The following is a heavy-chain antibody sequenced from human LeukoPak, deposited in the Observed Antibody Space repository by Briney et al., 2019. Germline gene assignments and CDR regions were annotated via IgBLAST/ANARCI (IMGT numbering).Heavy chain of an antibody. CDR3: ARATYYYDSSGYVLVDY. V-gene: IGHV4-4*07. J-gene: IGHJ4*02. D-gene: IGHD3-22*01. CDR1: GGSICSYY. CDR2: IYTSGST. Sequence: PSETLSLTCTVSGGSICSYYWSWIRQPAGKGLEWIGRIYTSGSTNYNPSLKSRVTMSVDTSKNQFSLRLSSVTAADTAVYYCARATYYYDSSGYVLVDYWGQGTLVTVSS.